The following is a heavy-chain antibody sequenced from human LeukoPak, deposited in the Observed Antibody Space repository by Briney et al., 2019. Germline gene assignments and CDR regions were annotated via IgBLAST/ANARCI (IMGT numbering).Heavy chain of an antibody. D-gene: IGHD3-22*01. CDR2: INSDGSST. J-gene: IGHJ4*02. Sequence: QTGGSLRLSCAASGFTFSSYWMHWVRQAPGKGLVWVSRINSDGSSTSYADSVKGRFTISRDNAKNTLYLQMNSLRAEDTAVYYCASDGNYYDTSGYFDYWGQGTLVTVSS. CDR3: ASDGNYYDTSGYFDY. V-gene: IGHV3-74*01. CDR1: GFTFSSYW.